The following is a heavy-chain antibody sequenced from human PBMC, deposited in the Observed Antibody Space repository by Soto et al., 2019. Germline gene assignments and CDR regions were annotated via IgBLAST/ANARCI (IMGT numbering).Heavy chain of an antibody. CDR3: TSHSGRYGSVY. V-gene: IGHV3-73*01. J-gene: IGHJ4*02. CDR1: GFTFSGSA. Sequence: PGGAVRLSCAASGFTFSGSAIHWVRQASGKGLEWVGRIRTKPMSYATEYAASVKGRFTISRDDSKNTAYLQMNSLKTEDTAVYYCTSHSGRYGSVYWGQGTLVTVSS. CDR2: IRTKPMSYAT. D-gene: IGHD1-26*01.